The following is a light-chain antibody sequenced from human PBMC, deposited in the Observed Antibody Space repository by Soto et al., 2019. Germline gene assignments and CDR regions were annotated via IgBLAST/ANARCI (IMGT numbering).Light chain of an antibody. Sequence: DIQLTQSPSFLSASVGDRVTITCRASQGISSYLAWYQQKPGKAPKLLIYAASTLQSGVPSRFSGSGSGTEFTLTISSLQPQHFATLYYQQLNSYPFTFGPGTKVDIK. CDR1: QGISSY. CDR3: QQLNSYPFT. CDR2: AAS. V-gene: IGKV1-9*01. J-gene: IGKJ3*01.